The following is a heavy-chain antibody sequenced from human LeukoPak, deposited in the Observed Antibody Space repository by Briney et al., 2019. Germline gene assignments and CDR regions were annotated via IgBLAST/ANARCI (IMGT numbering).Heavy chain of an antibody. D-gene: IGHD2-2*01. Sequence: GGSLRLSCAASGFTFSSYAMSWVRQAPGKGLEWVSAMSGSGGSTYYADSVKGRFTISRDNSKNTLYLQMDSLRAEDTAVYYCAKLIVVVPAAMALVDYWGQGTLVTVSS. CDR2: MSGSGGST. J-gene: IGHJ4*02. CDR1: GFTFSSYA. CDR3: AKLIVVVPAAMALVDY. V-gene: IGHV3-23*01.